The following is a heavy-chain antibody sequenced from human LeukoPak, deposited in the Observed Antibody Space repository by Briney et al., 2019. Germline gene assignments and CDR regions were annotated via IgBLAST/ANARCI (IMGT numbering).Heavy chain of an antibody. Sequence: GGSLRLSCAASGFTFSSHAMSWVRQAPGKGLEWVSAISGSGGSTYYADSVKGRFTISRDNSKNTLYLQMNSLRAEDTAVYYCAKGSGALLWFGEFVIDYWGQGTLVTVSS. CDR2: ISGSGGST. D-gene: IGHD3-10*01. CDR3: AKGSGALLWFGEFVIDY. J-gene: IGHJ4*02. CDR1: GFTFSSHA. V-gene: IGHV3-23*01.